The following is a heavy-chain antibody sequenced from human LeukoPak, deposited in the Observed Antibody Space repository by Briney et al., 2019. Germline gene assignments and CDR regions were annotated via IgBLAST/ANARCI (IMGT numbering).Heavy chain of an antibody. D-gene: IGHD3-10*01. CDR2: IRYDGSNK. CDR3: AKDGHFMVRGVPIDY. J-gene: IGHJ4*02. Sequence: GGSLRLSCAASGFTFSGYAMHWVRQAPGKGLEWVAFIRYDGSNKYYADSVKGRFTISRDNSKNTLYLQMNSLRAEDTAVYYCAKDGHFMVRGVPIDYWGQGTLVTVSS. V-gene: IGHV3-30*02. CDR1: GFTFSGYA.